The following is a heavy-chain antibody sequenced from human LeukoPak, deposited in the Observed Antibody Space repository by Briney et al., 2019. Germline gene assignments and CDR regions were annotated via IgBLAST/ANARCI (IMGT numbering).Heavy chain of an antibody. CDR1: GGSFSGYY. CDR2: INHSGST. J-gene: IGHJ2*01. D-gene: IGHD2-21*02. Sequence: SETLSLTCAVYGGSFSGYYWSWIRQPPGKGLEWIGEINHSGSTNYNPSLKSRVTISVDTSKNQFSLKLSSVTAADTAVYYCARRSGGDNVYRDFDLWGRGTLVTVSS. CDR3: ARRSGGDNVYRDFDL. V-gene: IGHV4-34*01.